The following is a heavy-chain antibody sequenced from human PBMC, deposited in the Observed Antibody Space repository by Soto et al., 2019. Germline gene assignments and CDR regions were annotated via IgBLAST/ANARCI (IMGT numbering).Heavy chain of an antibody. CDR2: FYNSGST. Sequence: SETLSLTCTVSGDSIIYYYMNWIRQSPGKRLEWVGYFYNSGSTDSNPALRSRVTMSKGTSKNQFSLRLTSVTAADTAVYYCARGTIFGVAGDGMDVWGQGTTVTVSS. CDR1: GDSIIYYY. J-gene: IGHJ6*02. CDR3: ARGTIFGVAGDGMDV. V-gene: IGHV4-59*08. D-gene: IGHD3-3*01.